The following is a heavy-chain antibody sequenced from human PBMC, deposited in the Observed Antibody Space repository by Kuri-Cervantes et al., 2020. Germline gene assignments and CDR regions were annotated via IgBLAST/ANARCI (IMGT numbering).Heavy chain of an antibody. CDR2: ISSSSSYI. D-gene: IGHD6-13*01. Sequence: GESLKISCAASGFTFSSYSMNWVRQAPGKGLEWVSSISSSSSYIYYADSVKGRFTISRDNAKNSLYLQMNSLRAEDTAVYYCARIAAAGYDYWGQGTLVTSPQ. J-gene: IGHJ4*02. V-gene: IGHV3-21*04. CDR1: GFTFSSYS. CDR3: ARIAAAGYDY.